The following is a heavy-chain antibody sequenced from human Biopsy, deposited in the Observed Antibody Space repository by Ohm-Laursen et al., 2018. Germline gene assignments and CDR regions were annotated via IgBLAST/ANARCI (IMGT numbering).Heavy chain of an antibody. Sequence: GASVKVSCRVSGYTLTALSMHWVRQAPGRGLEWMGGFAPENGKTIYAQKFQGRITMTEDTSTDIAYMELSSLRSEDTAVYYCAADINVWNVNYWGQGTQVTVSS. J-gene: IGHJ4*02. V-gene: IGHV1-24*01. CDR3: AADINVWNVNY. CDR1: GYTLTALS. D-gene: IGHD1-1*01. CDR2: FAPENGKT.